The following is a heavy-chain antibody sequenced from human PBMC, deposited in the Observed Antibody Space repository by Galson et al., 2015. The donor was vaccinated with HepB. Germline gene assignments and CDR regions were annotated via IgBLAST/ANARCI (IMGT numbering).Heavy chain of an antibody. CDR2: IYYSGST. CDR1: GGSISSYY. Sequence: SETLSLTCTVSGGSISSYYWSWIRQPPGKGLEWIGYIYYSGSTNYNPSLKSRVTISVDTSKNQFSLKLSSVTAADTAVYYCARGLREHPGGDYWGQGTLVTVSS. D-gene: IGHD3-16*01. V-gene: IGHV4-59*08. J-gene: IGHJ4*02. CDR3: ARGLREHPGGDY.